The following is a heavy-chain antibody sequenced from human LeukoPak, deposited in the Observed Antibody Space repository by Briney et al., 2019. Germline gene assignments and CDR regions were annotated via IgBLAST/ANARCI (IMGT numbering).Heavy chain of an antibody. CDR1: GFIFSSYG. CDR3: AKDRLYYYGSGTQYGMDV. Sequence: GRSLRLSCAASGFIFSSYGMHWVRQAPGKGLEWVAVISYDGSKKYYVDPVKGRFTISRDNSKNTLYLQMNSLRAEDTAVYYCAKDRLYYYGSGTQYGMDVWGHGTTVTVSS. V-gene: IGHV3-30*18. J-gene: IGHJ6*02. CDR2: ISYDGSKK. D-gene: IGHD3-10*01.